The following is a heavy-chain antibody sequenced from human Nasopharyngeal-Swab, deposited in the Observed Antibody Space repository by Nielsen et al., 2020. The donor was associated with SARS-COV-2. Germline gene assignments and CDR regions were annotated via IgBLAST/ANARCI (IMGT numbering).Heavy chain of an antibody. CDR3: ARPREDYGVDY. CDR2: IYYRGST. J-gene: IGHJ4*02. Sequence: SETLSLTCTVSGGSISSSSYYWGWIRQPPGKGLEWIGSIYYRGSTYYNPSLKSRVTISVDTSKNQFSLKLSSGTAADTAVYYCARPREDYGVDYWGQGTLVTVSS. CDR1: GGSISSSSYY. V-gene: IGHV4-39*01. D-gene: IGHD4-17*01.